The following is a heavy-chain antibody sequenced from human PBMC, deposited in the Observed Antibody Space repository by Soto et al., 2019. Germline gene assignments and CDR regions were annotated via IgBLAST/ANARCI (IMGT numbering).Heavy chain of an antibody. V-gene: IGHV3-21*01. J-gene: IGHJ3*02. D-gene: IGHD6-13*01. CDR1: GFTFSSYS. CDR3: AIHSLGSSSWYGTRDDAFDI. Sequence: LRLSCAASGFTFSSYSMNWVRQAPGKGLEWVSSISSSSSYIYYADSVKGRFTISRDNAKNSLYLQMNSLRAEDTAVYYCAIHSLGSSSWYGTRDDAFDIWGQGTMVTVSS. CDR2: ISSSSSYI.